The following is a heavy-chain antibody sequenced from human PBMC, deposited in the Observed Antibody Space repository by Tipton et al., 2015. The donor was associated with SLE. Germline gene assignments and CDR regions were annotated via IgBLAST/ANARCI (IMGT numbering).Heavy chain of an antibody. J-gene: IGHJ5*02. CDR1: GYDFFGYW. Sequence: QLVQSGVEVKRSGESLKISCKGSGYDFFGYWIAWVRQMPGEGLEWMGIIYPDNSDTRYSPSFQGQVTISADKSINTAYLQWNNLKASDTATYYCARHMGETLAKNWFDPWGQGTLVTVSS. CDR3: ARHMGETLAKNWFDP. CDR2: IYPDNSDT. D-gene: IGHD2-21*01. V-gene: IGHV5-51*03.